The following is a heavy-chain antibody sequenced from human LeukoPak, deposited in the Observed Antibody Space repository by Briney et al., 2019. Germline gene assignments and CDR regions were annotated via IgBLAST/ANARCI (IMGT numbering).Heavy chain of an antibody. CDR2: TYYRAKWYN. V-gene: IGHV6-1*01. J-gene: IGHJ5*02. D-gene: IGHD7-27*01. CDR1: GDSVSSNSAA. Sequence: SQTLSLTCALSGDSVSSNSAAWNWSRQSPSRGLEWLVRTYYRAKWYNDYAVSVKSRITINPDTSKNQFSLQLKSVTPEDTAVYYCARGYWGSTDHWGQGTLVTVSS. CDR3: ARGYWGSTDH.